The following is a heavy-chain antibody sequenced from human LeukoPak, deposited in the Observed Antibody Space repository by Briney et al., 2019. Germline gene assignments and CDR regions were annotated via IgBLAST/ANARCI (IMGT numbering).Heavy chain of an antibody. V-gene: IGHV4-39*01. CDR3: VGSSSFFDY. Sequence: SETLSLTCTVSGGSISSSIYYWGWIRQPPGKGLEWIGSIYYSGSTYYNPSLKSRVTISVDTSKNQFSLKLSSVTAADTAVYYCVGSSSFFDYWGRGTLVTVSS. D-gene: IGHD6-6*01. CDR1: GGSISSSIYY. CDR2: IYYSGST. J-gene: IGHJ4*02.